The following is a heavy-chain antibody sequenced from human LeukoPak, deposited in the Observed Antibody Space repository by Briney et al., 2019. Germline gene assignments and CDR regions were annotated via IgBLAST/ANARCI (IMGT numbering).Heavy chain of an antibody. V-gene: IGHV3-74*01. CDR1: GFTFCKYW. Sequence: PGGSLRLSCAATGFTFCKYWVHWVRQAPGKGLVWVSRIKSDGSSTSYADSVKGRFTISRDNAKNTLYLQMNSLRAEDTAVYFCARDTSLYCSGGSCFSHCFDHRGEGPLVTVSS. D-gene: IGHD2-15*01. CDR2: IKSDGSST. CDR3: ARDTSLYCSGGSCFSHCFDH. J-gene: IGHJ4*02.